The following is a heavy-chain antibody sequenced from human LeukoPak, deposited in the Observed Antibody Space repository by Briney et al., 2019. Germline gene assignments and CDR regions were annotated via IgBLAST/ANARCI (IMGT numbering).Heavy chain of an antibody. CDR1: GGSISSSSYY. Sequence: SETLSLTCTVSGGSISSSSYYWGWIRQPPGKGPEWIGSIYYSGSTYYNPSLKSRVTISVDTSKNQFSLKLSSVTAADTAVYYCARSSYYYDSSGYPSPLDYWGQGTLVTVSS. CDR2: IYYSGST. V-gene: IGHV4-39*07. CDR3: ARSSYYYDSSGYPSPLDY. D-gene: IGHD3-22*01. J-gene: IGHJ4*02.